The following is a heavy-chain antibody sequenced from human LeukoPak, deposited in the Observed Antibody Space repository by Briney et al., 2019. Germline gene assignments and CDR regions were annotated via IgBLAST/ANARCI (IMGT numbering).Heavy chain of an antibody. CDR2: LDPSDGST. Sequence: ASVKVSCKASGNTFTSHYLHWVRQAPGQGLEWMGILDPSDGSTTYAQKFQGRITMTRDTSTSTVYMELSSLRSEDTAVYYCARGRYYYGSGSYKFDPWGQGTLVTVSS. D-gene: IGHD3-10*01. J-gene: IGHJ5*02. V-gene: IGHV1-46*01. CDR1: GNTFTSHY. CDR3: ARGRYYYGSGSYKFDP.